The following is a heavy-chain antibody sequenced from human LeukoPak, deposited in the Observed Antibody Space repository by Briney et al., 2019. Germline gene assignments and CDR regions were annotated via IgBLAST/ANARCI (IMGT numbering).Heavy chain of an antibody. Sequence: GASVKVSCKASGGTFSSYAISWVRQAPGQGLEWMGGIIPIFGTANYAQKFQGRVTITTDESTSTAYMELSSLRSEDTAVYYCARGLSGSFLLGAFDIWGQGTMVTVSS. CDR2: IIPIFGTA. CDR3: ARGLSGSFLLGAFDI. J-gene: IGHJ3*02. V-gene: IGHV1-69*05. CDR1: GGTFSSYA. D-gene: IGHD1-26*01.